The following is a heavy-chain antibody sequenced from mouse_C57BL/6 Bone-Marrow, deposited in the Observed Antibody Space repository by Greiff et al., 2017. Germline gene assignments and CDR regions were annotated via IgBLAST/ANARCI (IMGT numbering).Heavy chain of an antibody. D-gene: IGHD2-3*01. J-gene: IGHJ3*01. Sequence: EVKLVESGGGLVQPGGSLKLSCAASGFTFSDYYMYWVRQTPEKRLEWVAYISNGGGSTYYPDTVKGRFTISRDNAKNTLYLQMSRLKSEDTAMYYCARHGGYYAWFAYWGQGTLVTVSA. V-gene: IGHV5-12*01. CDR1: GFTFSDYY. CDR2: ISNGGGST. CDR3: ARHGGYYAWFAY.